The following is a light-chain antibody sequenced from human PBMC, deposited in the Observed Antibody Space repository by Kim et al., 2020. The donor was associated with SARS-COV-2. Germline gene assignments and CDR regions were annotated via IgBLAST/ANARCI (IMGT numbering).Light chain of an antibody. CDR3: QVWDSSSDHVV. J-gene: IGLJ2*01. Sequence: SYELTQPPSVSVAPGKTARIPCGGNNIGSKNVHWYQQKPGQAPVLVIYYDRDRPSGIPERFSGSNSGNTATLAISRVEAGDEADYFCQVWDSSSDHVVFGRGTQLTVL. V-gene: IGLV3-21*01. CDR2: YDR. CDR1: NIGSKN.